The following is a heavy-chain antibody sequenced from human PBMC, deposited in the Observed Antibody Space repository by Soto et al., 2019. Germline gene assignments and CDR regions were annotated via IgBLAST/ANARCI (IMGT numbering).Heavy chain of an antibody. CDR2: ISSGSKTI. CDR1: GFTFSGYI. D-gene: IGHD3-3*01. V-gene: IGHV3-48*02. CDR3: VREEILGVSTFDY. Sequence: PGGCLRLSFAASGFTFSGYIVNWVRQAPVKGMEWISYISSGSKTIYYADSVKGRFFVYRDNAKKSQYLQMNSLRDDDTAVYYCVREEILGVSTFDYWGQGTLVTVSS. J-gene: IGHJ4*02.